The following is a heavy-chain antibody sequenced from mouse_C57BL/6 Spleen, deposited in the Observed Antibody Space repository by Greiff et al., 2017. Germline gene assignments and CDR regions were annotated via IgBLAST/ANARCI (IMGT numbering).Heavy chain of an antibody. V-gene: IGHV14-2*01. CDR3: AYYYGSSWYFDV. J-gene: IGHJ1*03. CDR1: GFNINDYY. CDR2: IDPEDGET. Sequence: VQLQQSGAELVKPGASVKLSCTASGFNINDYYMHWVKQRPEQGLEWIGRIDPEDGETKYAPKFQGKATITADTSSNTAYLQLSSLTSEDTAVYYCAYYYGSSWYFDVWGTGTTVTVSS. D-gene: IGHD1-1*01.